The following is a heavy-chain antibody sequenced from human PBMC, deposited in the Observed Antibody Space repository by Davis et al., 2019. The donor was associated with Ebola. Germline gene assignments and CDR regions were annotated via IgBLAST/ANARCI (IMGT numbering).Heavy chain of an antibody. CDR2: INPNSGGT. CDR3: ARDRRDYDYVWGSYRDY. Sequence: ASVKVSCKASGYTFTGYYMHWVRQAPGQGLEWMGWINPNSGGTNYAQKFQGRVTMTRDTSISTAYMELSRLRSDDTAVYYCARDRRDYDYVWGSYRDYWGQGTLVTVSS. D-gene: IGHD3-16*02. J-gene: IGHJ4*02. V-gene: IGHV1-2*02. CDR1: GYTFTGYY.